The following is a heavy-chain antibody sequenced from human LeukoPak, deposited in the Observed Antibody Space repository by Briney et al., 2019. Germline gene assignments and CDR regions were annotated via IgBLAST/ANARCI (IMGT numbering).Heavy chain of an antibody. CDR1: GGTFSSYA. Sequence: GSSVKVSCKASGGTFSSYAISWVRQAPGQGLEWMGGIIPIFGTANYAQKFQGRVTITTDESTSTAYMELSSPRSEDTAVYYCARSSRVAATVTLDYWGQGTLVTVSS. CDR3: ARSSRVAATVTLDY. D-gene: IGHD2-15*01. CDR2: IIPIFGTA. V-gene: IGHV1-69*05. J-gene: IGHJ4*02.